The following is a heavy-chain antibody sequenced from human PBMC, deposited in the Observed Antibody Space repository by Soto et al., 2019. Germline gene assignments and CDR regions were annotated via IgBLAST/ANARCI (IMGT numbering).Heavy chain of an antibody. J-gene: IGHJ4*02. CDR2: TRNKANSYTT. V-gene: IGHV3-72*01. CDR1: GFTFSDHY. D-gene: IGHD6-13*01. CDR3: ARAPGGRSWYYFDY. Sequence: GGSLRLSCAASGFTFSDHYMDWVRQAPGKGLEWVGRTRNKANSYTTEYAASVKGRFTISRDDSKNSLYLQMNSLKTEDTAVYYCARAPGGRSWYYFDYWGQGTLVTVSS.